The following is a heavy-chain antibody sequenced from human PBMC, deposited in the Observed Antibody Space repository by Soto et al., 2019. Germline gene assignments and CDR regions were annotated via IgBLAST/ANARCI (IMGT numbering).Heavy chain of an antibody. CDR1: GFTFSSYS. CDR3: ARVYWDSSSWYFVYYYYGMDV. J-gene: IGHJ6*02. CDR2: ISSSSSSI. D-gene: IGHD6-13*01. V-gene: IGHV3-48*01. Sequence: PGGSLRLSCAASGFTFSSYSMNWVRQAPGKGLEWVSYISSSSSSIYYADSVKGRFTISRDNSKNTLYLQMNSLRAEDTAVYYCARVYWDSSSWYFVYYYYGMDVWGQGTTVTVSS.